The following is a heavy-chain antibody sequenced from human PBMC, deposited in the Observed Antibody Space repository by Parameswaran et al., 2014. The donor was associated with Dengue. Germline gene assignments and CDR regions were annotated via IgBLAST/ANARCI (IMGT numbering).Heavy chain of an antibody. J-gene: IGHJ6*02. CDR2: ISTSSSGYI. V-gene: IGHV3-21*01. Sequence: VRQAPGKGLEWVSYISTSSSGYIYYADSVKGRFTISRDDAKNALYLEMNSLRAEDTAVYYCARESYYYDNIGYYYEDHYFYDMDAWGQGTTVTVSS. CDR3: ARESYYYDNIGYYYEDHYFYDMDA. D-gene: IGHD3-22*01.